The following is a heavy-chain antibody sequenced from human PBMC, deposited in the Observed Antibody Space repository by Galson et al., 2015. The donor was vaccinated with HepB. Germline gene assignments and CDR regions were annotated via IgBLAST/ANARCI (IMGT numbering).Heavy chain of an antibody. J-gene: IGHJ6*02. CDR2: INHSGST. Sequence: ETLSLTCAVYGGSFSGYYWSWIRQPPGKGLEWIGEINHSGSTNYNPSLKSRVTISVDTSKNQFSLKLSSVTAADTAVYYCARGRSMDVWGQGTTVTVSS. CDR1: GGSFSGYY. CDR3: ARGRSMDV. V-gene: IGHV4-34*01.